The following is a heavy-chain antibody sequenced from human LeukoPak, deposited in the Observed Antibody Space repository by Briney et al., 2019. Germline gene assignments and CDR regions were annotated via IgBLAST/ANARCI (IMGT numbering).Heavy chain of an antibody. Sequence: GGSLRLSCAASGFTFSNYAMSWVRQAPGKGLEWVSSICGSGGSTLYADSVKGRFTISRDNSKNTLYLQMNSLRAEDTAVYYCAKAYYDSSGYYNYFDYWGQGTLVTVSS. CDR2: ICGSGGST. V-gene: IGHV3-23*01. D-gene: IGHD3-22*01. CDR3: AKAYYDSSGYYNYFDY. J-gene: IGHJ4*02. CDR1: GFTFSNYA.